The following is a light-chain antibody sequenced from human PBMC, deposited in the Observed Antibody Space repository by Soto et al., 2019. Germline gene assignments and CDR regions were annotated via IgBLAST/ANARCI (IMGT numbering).Light chain of an antibody. V-gene: IGLV1-51*01. CDR1: SSNIGNNY. CDR2: DNN. J-gene: IGLJ2*01. Sequence: QSVLTQPPSVSAAPGQKVTISCSGSSSNIGNNYVSWYQQLPGTAPKVLIYDNNKRPSGIPDRFSGSKSGTSATLGITGLQTGDEADYYCGPWDSSLSAVVFGGGTKLTVL. CDR3: GPWDSSLSAVV.